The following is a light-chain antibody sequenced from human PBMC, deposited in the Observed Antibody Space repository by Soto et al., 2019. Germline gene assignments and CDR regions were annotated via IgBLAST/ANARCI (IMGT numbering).Light chain of an antibody. CDR1: SSDVGGYNY. V-gene: IGLV2-14*01. CDR2: EVS. CDR3: SSYTSSSTMV. Sequence: QSALTQPASLSGSPGQSITIPCTGSSSDVGGYNYVSWYQQHPGKAPKLMIYEVSNRPSGVSIRFSGSKSGNTASLTISGLQAEDETYYYCSSYTSSSTMVFGGGTKLTVL. J-gene: IGLJ3*02.